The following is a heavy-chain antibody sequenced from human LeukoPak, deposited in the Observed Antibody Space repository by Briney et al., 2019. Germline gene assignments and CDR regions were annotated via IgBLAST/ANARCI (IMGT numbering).Heavy chain of an antibody. CDR2: IKSSADGGAT. J-gene: IGHJ4*02. CDR1: GFTFSDAW. V-gene: IGHV3-15*01. Sequence: GGSLRLSCAASGFTFSDAWLSWVRQAPGKGPEWVGRIKSSADGGATDYAAPVKGRFSVSRDDSKDTLYLQMNSLKTEDTAVYYCSLRYCSGTSCPGYWGQGTLVTVSS. D-gene: IGHD2-8*02. CDR3: SLRYCSGTSCPGY.